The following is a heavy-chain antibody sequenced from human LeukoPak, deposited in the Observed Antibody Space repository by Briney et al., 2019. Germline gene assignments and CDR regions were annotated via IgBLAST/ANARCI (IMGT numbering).Heavy chain of an antibody. Sequence: ASVKVSCKASGYTFTSYGISWVRQAPGQGLEWMGWISAHNGNTNYAQKFQGRVTMTTDTSTSTAYMELRSLRSDDTAVYYCAREGDFCTSTSCYSWFDPWAREPWSPSPQ. CDR1: GYTFTSYG. CDR2: ISAHNGNT. J-gene: IGHJ5*02. D-gene: IGHD2-2*01. CDR3: AREGDFCTSTSCYSWFDP. V-gene: IGHV1-18*01.